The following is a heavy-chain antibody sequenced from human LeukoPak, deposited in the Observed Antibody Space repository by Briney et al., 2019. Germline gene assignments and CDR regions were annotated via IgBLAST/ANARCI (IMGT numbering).Heavy chain of an antibody. Sequence: SETLSLTCTVSGGSISSSSYYWGWIRQPPGKGLEWIGRIYTSGSTNYNPSLKSRVTMSVDTSKNQFSLKLSSVTAADTAVYYCARVGGSFHFDYWGQGTLVTVSS. V-gene: IGHV4-39*07. CDR3: ARVGGSFHFDY. J-gene: IGHJ4*02. D-gene: IGHD1-26*01. CDR1: GGSISSSSYY. CDR2: IYTSGST.